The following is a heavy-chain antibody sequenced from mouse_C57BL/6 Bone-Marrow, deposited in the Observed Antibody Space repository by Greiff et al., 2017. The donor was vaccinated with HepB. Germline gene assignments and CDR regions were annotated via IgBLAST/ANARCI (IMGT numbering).Heavy chain of an antibody. Sequence: DVQLQESGTVLARPGASVKMSCKTSGYTFTSYWMHWVKQRPGQGLEWIGAIYPGTSGTSYNQKFKGKAKLTAVTSASTAYMELSSLTNEDSAVYYGTRYNYGSSSDYWGQGTTLTVSS. CDR1: GYTFTSYW. V-gene: IGHV1-5*01. CDR2: IYPGTSGT. D-gene: IGHD1-1*01. CDR3: TRYNYGSSSDY. J-gene: IGHJ2*01.